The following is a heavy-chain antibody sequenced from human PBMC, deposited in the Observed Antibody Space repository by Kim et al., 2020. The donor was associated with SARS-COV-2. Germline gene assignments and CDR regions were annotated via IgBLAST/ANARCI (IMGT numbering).Heavy chain of an antibody. J-gene: IGHJ5*01. D-gene: IGHD6-6*01. CDR1: GFTFSSYS. Sequence: GGSLRLSCAASGFTFSSYSMNWVRQAPGKGLEWVSSISSSSSYIYYADSVKGRFTISRDNAKNSLYLQMNSLRAEDTAVYYCARRLSVIAARQGSWFDPWGQGTLVTVSS. CDR2: ISSSSSYI. V-gene: IGHV3-21*01. CDR3: ARRLSVIAARQGSWFDP.